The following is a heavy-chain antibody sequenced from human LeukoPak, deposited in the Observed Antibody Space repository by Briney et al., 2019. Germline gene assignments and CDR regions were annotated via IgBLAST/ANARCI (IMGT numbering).Heavy chain of an antibody. Sequence: SETLSLTCTVSGGSISSGDYYWSWIRQPPGKGLEWIGYIYYSGSTYYNPSLKSRVTISVDTSKNQFSLKLSSVTAADTAVYYCARDAGYCSGGSCSFYYYGMDVWGQGTTVTVSS. CDR3: ARDAGYCSGGSCSFYYYGMDV. CDR2: IYYSGST. D-gene: IGHD2-15*01. V-gene: IGHV4-30-4*01. CDR1: GGSISSGDYY. J-gene: IGHJ6*02.